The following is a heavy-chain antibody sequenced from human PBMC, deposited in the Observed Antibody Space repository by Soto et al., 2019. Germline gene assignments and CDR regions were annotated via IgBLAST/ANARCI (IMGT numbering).Heavy chain of an antibody. CDR1: GYTFMTYY. CDR2: INPSGGST. Sequence: QVQLVQSGADVKKPGASVKFSCKASGYTFMTYYMHWVRQAPGQGLEWMGIINPSGGSTTYAQKFQGRVTMTSDTYTSTVYMELSSLRSEDTAVYYCARDTTYYDILTGPYYAMDVWGQGTTVTVSS. J-gene: IGHJ6*02. V-gene: IGHV1-46*01. CDR3: ARDTTYYDILTGPYYAMDV. D-gene: IGHD3-9*01.